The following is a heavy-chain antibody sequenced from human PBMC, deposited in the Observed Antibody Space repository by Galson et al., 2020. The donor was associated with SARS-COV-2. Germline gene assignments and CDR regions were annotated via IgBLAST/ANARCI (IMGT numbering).Heavy chain of an antibody. CDR3: AKETYYDSGPYFDY. CDR2: IWYDGSNK. V-gene: IGHV3-33*06. D-gene: IGHD3-22*01. J-gene: IGHJ4*02. Sequence: GESLKISCAASGFTFSSYGMHWVRQAPGKGLEWVAVIWYDGSNKYYADSVKGRFTISRDNSKNTLYLQMNSLRAEDTAVYYCAKETYYDSGPYFDYWGQGTLVTVSS. CDR1: GFTFSSYG.